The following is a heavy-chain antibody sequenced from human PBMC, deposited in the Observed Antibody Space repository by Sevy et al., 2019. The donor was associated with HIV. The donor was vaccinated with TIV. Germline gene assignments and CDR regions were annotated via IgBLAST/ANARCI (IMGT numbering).Heavy chain of an antibody. CDR1: GFTFSSYG. D-gene: IGHD3-3*01. Sequence: GGSLRLSCAASGFTFSSYGMHWVRQAPGKGLEWVALIAYDGSNKYYEDSVKGRFTISRDNSKNTLYLQMNNLRVEDTAVNYSARAPARITIFGVVIIAPGGMDVWGQGTTVTVSS. CDR2: IAYDGSNK. CDR3: ARAPARITIFGVVIIAPGGMDV. V-gene: IGHV3-33*01. J-gene: IGHJ6*02.